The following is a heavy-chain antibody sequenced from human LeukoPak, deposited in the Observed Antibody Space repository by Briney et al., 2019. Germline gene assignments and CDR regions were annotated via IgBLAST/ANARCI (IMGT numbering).Heavy chain of an antibody. V-gene: IGHV4-31*03. Sequence: SETLSLTCNVSGVSVSDGRYYWTWIRQHPGKSLEWIAYKYYSGSAKYNPSLKSRLTISIDTSKNQFSLHLSSVTAADTATYYCAAPYCSSISCLDVFNMWGQGTRVTVSS. CDR3: AAPYCSSISCLDVFNM. D-gene: IGHD2-2*01. CDR1: GVSVSDGRYY. CDR2: KYYSGSA. J-gene: IGHJ3*02.